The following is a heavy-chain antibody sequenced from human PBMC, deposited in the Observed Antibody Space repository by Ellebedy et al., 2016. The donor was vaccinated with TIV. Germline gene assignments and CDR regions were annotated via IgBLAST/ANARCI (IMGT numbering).Heavy chain of an antibody. CDR2: INADGSHT. J-gene: IGHJ4*02. V-gene: IGHV3-74*01. CDR3: TRGGVTAVRFAN. Sequence: GESLKISCAASGFTFTTDWLHWVRQAPGKGLLWVASINADGSHTTYADSVKGRFTTSRDTANNTVFLQMNILRADDTAVYFGTRGGVTAVRFANWGQGNLVTVSS. CDR1: GFTFTTDW. D-gene: IGHD2-21*02.